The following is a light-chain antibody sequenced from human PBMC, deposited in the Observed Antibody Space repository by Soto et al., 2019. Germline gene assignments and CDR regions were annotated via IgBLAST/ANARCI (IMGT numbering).Light chain of an antibody. CDR3: LQHNTYPWT. CDR1: QAIRND. CDR2: AAS. Sequence: DIQMTQSPSSLSASVGDRVTITCRSSQAIRNDLGWYQQKPGKAPKRLIYAASSLDSEVPLRFSGRGSGTEFALTISSLQPEDFATYYCLQHNTYPWTFGQGTKVDIK. J-gene: IGKJ1*01. V-gene: IGKV1-17*01.